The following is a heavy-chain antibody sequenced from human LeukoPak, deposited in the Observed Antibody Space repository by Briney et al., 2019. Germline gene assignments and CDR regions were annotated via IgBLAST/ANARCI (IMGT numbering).Heavy chain of an antibody. CDR3: AKAGSSRTAPFGY. D-gene: IGHD2-2*01. J-gene: IGHJ4*02. CDR1: GFTFSSYA. Sequence: QSGGSLRLSCAASGFTFSSYAMSWVRQAPGKGLEWVSAISGSGGSTYYADSVKGRFTISRDNSKNTLYLQMNSLRAEDTAAYYCAKAGSSRTAPFGYWGQGTLVTVSS. CDR2: ISGSGGST. V-gene: IGHV3-23*01.